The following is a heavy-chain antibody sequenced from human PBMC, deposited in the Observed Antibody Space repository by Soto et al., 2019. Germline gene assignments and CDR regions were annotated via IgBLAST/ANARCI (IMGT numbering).Heavy chain of an antibody. J-gene: IGHJ6*01. CDR3: ARGKLGYCSSTGCYNVVLYYYHYGMYV. Sequence: VKVSCKASGGTFSSYAISWVRQAPGQGLEWMGGIIPIFGTANYAQKFQGRVTITADESTSTAYMELSRLGSAGPAVYYCARGKLGYCSSTGCYNVVLYYYHYGMYVRGQGNPVSVSS. V-gene: IGHV1-69*01. D-gene: IGHD2-2*02. CDR1: GGTFSSYA. CDR2: IIPIFGTA.